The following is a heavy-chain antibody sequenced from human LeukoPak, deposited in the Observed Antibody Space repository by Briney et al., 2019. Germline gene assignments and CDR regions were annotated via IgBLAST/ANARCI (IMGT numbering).Heavy chain of an antibody. V-gene: IGHV4-30-2*03. Sequence: TSETLSLTCTVSGGSISSGGYYWSWIRQPPGKGLEWIGYIYHSGSTYYNPSLKSRVTISVDTSKNQFSLRLSSVTAADTAVYYCARQINNLDSWGQGTLVTVSS. J-gene: IGHJ4*02. CDR2: IYHSGST. CDR3: ARQINNLDS. CDR1: GGSISSGGYY.